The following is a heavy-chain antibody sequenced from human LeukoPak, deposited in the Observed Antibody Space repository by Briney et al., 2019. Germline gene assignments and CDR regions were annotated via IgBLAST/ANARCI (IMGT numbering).Heavy chain of an antibody. J-gene: IGHJ5*02. CDR1: GFTVSSNY. Sequence: PGGSLRLSCAASGFTVSSNYMSWVRQAPGKGLEWVSVIYSGGSTYYADSVKGRFTISRDNSKNTLYLQKNSLRAEDTAVYYCARVLAARTPHNWFDPWGQGTLVTVSS. CDR2: IYSGGST. CDR3: ARVLAARTPHNWFDP. D-gene: IGHD6-6*01. V-gene: IGHV3-66*02.